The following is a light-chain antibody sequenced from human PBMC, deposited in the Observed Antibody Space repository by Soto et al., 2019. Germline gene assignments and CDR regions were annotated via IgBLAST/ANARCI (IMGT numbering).Light chain of an antibody. CDR2: DVS. V-gene: IGLV2-14*01. CDR1: SSDVGGYNY. J-gene: IGLJ2*01. CDR3: SSYTSSSTLV. Sequence: QSALTQPASVPGSPGQSITISCTGTSSDVGGYNYVSWYQQHPGKAPTLMIYDVSNRPSGVSNRFSGSKSGNTASLTISGLQAEDEADYYCSSYTSSSTLVFGGGTKLTVL.